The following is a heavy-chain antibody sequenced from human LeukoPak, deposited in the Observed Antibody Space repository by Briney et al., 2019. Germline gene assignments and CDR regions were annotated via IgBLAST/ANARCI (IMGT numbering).Heavy chain of an antibody. J-gene: IGHJ5*02. CDR2: ISYTGST. Sequence: PSETLSLTCTVSGGSISSFYWSWIRQPPGKRLEWIGYISYTGSTDYNSSLKSRVAISIDTSKKQFSLKLSSVTAADTAVYYCARQSPSYNWFDPWGQGTLVTVSS. CDR1: GGSISSFY. V-gene: IGHV4-59*01. D-gene: IGHD6-6*01. CDR3: ARQSPSYNWFDP.